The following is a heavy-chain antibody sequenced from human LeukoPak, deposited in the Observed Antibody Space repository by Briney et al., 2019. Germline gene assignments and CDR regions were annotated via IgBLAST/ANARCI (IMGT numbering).Heavy chain of an antibody. J-gene: IGHJ6*03. Sequence: GGSLRLSCAASGFTYSSYGMHWVRQAPGKGLEWVAVIWYDGSNKYYADSVKGRFTISRDNSKNTLYLQMNSLRAEDTAVYYCAKDGGYGLYYYYYYMDVWGKGTTVTVSS. CDR3: AKDGGYGLYYYYYYMDV. CDR1: GFTYSSYG. V-gene: IGHV3-33*06. CDR2: IWYDGSNK. D-gene: IGHD2-15*01.